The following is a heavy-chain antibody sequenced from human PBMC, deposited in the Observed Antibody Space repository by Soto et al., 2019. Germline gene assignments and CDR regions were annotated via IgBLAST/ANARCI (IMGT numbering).Heavy chain of an antibody. D-gene: IGHD3-10*01. V-gene: IGHV2-5*01. CDR3: PHRLGFGGSNYYGMYV. J-gene: IGHJ6*02. CDR1: GFSLSTSGVG. Sequence: QITLKESGPTLVKPTQTLTLTCTFSGFSLSTSGVGVGWIRQPPGKDLEWLALIYWNDDTRHSPSLKSRLTITQSTPKHQEVLTMTDMDPVDTATYDCPHRLGFGGSNYYGMYVWGQGTTVTVAS. CDR2: IYWNDDT.